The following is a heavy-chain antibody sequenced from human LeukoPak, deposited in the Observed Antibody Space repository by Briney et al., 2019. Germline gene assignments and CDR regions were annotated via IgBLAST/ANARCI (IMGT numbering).Heavy chain of an antibody. Sequence: PSQTLSLTCTVSGGSISSGDYYWSWSRQPPGKGVEWIEYIYYSGSTYYNPSLKSRVTISVDTSKNQFSLKLSSVTAADTAVYYCARHAQYYDFWSGYLLDYWGQGTLVTVSS. J-gene: IGHJ4*02. CDR2: IYYSGST. D-gene: IGHD3-3*01. CDR3: ARHAQYYDFWSGYLLDY. CDR1: GGSISSGDYY. V-gene: IGHV4-30-4*08.